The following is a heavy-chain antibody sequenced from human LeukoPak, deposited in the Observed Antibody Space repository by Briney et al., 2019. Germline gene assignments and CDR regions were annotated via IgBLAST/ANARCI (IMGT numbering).Heavy chain of an antibody. Sequence: SETLSLTCTVSGGSISIYYWSWIRQPPGKGLEWIGYIYYSGSTNYNPSLKSRVTISVDTSKNQFSLKLSSVTAADTAVYYCARDGRGYSSSWLDRCAFDIWGQGTMVTVSS. J-gene: IGHJ3*02. CDR2: IYYSGST. CDR1: GGSISIYY. D-gene: IGHD6-13*01. CDR3: ARDGRGYSSSWLDRCAFDI. V-gene: IGHV4-59*01.